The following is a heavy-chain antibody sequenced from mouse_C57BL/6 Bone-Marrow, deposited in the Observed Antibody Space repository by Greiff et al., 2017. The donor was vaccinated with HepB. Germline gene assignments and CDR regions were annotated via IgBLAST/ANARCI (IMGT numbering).Heavy chain of an antibody. Sequence: EVMLVESGGGLVQSGRSLRLSCATSGFTFSDFYMEWVRQAPGKGLEWIAASRNKANDYTTEYSASVKGRFIVSRDTSQSILYLQMNALRAEDTAIYYCARDAWRGAMDYWGQGTSVTVSS. CDR2: SRNKANDYTT. J-gene: IGHJ4*01. V-gene: IGHV7-1*01. CDR1: GFTFSDFY. CDR3: ARDAWRGAMDY.